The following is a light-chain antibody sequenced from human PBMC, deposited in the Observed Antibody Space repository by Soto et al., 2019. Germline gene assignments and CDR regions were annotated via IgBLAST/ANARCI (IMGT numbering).Light chain of an antibody. CDR2: EAS. CDR1: SSDVGNYNL. V-gene: IGLV2-23*01. J-gene: IGLJ1*01. Sequence: QSVLTQPASVSGSPGQSITISCTGTSSDVGNYNLVSWYQQRPGKAPKLMIYEASKRPSGVSSRFSGSKSGNTASLTISGLQAEDEADYYCCSYAGSSTYVFGTGTKVTVL. CDR3: CSYAGSSTYV.